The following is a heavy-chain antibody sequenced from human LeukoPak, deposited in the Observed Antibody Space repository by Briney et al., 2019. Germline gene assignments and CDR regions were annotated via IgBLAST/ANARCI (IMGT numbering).Heavy chain of an antibody. D-gene: IGHD3-3*01. V-gene: IGHV1-69*06. Sequence: ASVKVSCKASGGTFSSYAISWVRQAPGQGLEWMGGIIPIFGTANYAQKFQGRVTITADKSTSTAYMELSSLRSEDTAVYYCARGQYYDFWSGYSGALGYYYYMDVWGKGTTVTVSS. CDR3: ARGQYYDFWSGYSGALGYYYYMDV. J-gene: IGHJ6*03. CDR2: IIPIFGTA. CDR1: GGTFSSYA.